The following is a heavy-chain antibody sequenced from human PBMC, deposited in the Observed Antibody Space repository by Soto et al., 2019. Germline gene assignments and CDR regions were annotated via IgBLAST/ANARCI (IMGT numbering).Heavy chain of an antibody. Sequence: EVQLVESGGGLVKPGGSLRLSCAASGFTFSSYSMNWVRQAPGKGLEWVSSISSSSSYIYYADSVKGRFIISRDNAKNSLYLQMNSLRAEDTAVYYCASGSRPYSSSSGFVYWGQGTLVTVSS. D-gene: IGHD6-6*01. J-gene: IGHJ4*02. CDR3: ASGSRPYSSSSGFVY. CDR1: GFTFSSYS. V-gene: IGHV3-21*01. CDR2: ISSSSSYI.